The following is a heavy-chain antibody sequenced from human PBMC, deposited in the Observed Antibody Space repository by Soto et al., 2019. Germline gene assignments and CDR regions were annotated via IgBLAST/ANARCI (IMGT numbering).Heavy chain of an antibody. CDR2: IWYDGSNK. CDR1: GFTFSSYG. D-gene: IGHD6-19*01. Sequence: SGGSLRLSCAASGFTFSSYGMHWVRQAPGKGLEWVAVIWYDGSNKYYADSVKGRFTISRDNSKNTLYLQMNSLRAEDTAVYYCAGGSSGWRFDYWGQGTLVTVSS. V-gene: IGHV3-33*01. CDR3: AGGSSGWRFDY. J-gene: IGHJ4*02.